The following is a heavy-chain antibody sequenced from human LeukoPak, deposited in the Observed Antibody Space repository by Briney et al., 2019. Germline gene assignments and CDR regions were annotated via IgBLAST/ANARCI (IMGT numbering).Heavy chain of an antibody. V-gene: IGHV3-7*01. CDR2: IKHNGDEL. Sequence: GGSLRLSCAASGFTFSSYWMTWVRQAPGKGLEWVANIKHNGDELNYVDSVEDRFTISRDNAKNSLYLHMTGLRAEDTTVYYCARELRTFDSWGQGTLVTVSS. CDR3: ARELRTFDS. CDR1: GFTFSSYW. J-gene: IGHJ4*02. D-gene: IGHD3-16*01.